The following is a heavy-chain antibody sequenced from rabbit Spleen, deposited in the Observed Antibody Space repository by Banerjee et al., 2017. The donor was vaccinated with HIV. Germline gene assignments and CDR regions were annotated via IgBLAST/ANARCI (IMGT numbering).Heavy chain of an antibody. V-gene: IGHV1S45*01. CDR2: INAYTGKP. CDR1: GFSFSNKEV. D-gene: IGHD3-1*01. J-gene: IGHJ4*01. CDR3: ARDLASVVGWNFYL. Sequence: QEQLVESGGGLVKPEGSLTLTCKASGFSFSNKEVMCWFRQAPGKGLEWIACINAYTGKPVYASWAKGRFTISRTSSTTVTLQMTSLTAADTATYFCARDLASVVGWNFYLWGQGTLVTV.